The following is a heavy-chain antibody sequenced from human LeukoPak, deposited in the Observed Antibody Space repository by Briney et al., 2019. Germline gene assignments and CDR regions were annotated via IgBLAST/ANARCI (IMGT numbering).Heavy chain of an antibody. CDR1: GFTFSSYE. CDR3: ARAPWWNGMDV. Sequence: GGSLRLSCAASGFTFSSYEMSWVRQAPGKGLEWASYISGSGNTIYYADSVKGQFIISRDNAKNSPYLQMNSLRAEDTAVYYCARAPWWNGMDVWGKGTTVTVSS. D-gene: IGHD2-15*01. V-gene: IGHV3-48*03. CDR2: ISGSGNTI. J-gene: IGHJ6*04.